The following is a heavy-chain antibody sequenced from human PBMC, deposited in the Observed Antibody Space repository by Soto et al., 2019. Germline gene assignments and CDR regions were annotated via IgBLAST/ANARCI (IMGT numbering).Heavy chain of an antibody. J-gene: IGHJ3*02. V-gene: IGHV3-33*01. D-gene: IGHD3-9*01. CDR2: IWYDGSNK. CDR3: AGSGPYYDILTGLNFGAFDI. CDR1: GFTFSSYG. Sequence: PGGSLRLSCAASGFTFSSYGMHWVRQAPGKGLEWVAVIWYDGSNKYYADSVKGRFTISRDNSKNTLYLQMNSLRAEDTAVYYCAGSGPYYDILTGLNFGAFDIWGQGTMVTVSS.